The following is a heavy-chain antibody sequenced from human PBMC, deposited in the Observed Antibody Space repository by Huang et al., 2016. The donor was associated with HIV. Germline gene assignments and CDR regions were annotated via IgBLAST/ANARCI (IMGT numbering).Heavy chain of an antibody. D-gene: IGHD1-26*01. CDR3: ARGLPLVGAMNF. CDR1: GGSIPSHY. Sequence: QVHPQESGPGLVKPSETLSLTCSVSGGSIPSHYWIWIRQPPGKGLEWIGNKYYSGSTNYNPSLRSRVTMSIDTSKNQFSLKLSSVTAADTAVYYCARGLPLVGAMNFWGQGALVTVSS. J-gene: IGHJ4*02. CDR2: KYYSGST. V-gene: IGHV4-59*11.